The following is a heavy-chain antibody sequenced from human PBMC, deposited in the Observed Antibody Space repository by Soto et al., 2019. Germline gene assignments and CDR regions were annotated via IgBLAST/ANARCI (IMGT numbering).Heavy chain of an antibody. D-gene: IGHD1-1*01. J-gene: IGHJ6*02. CDR2: VYSTGGT. CDR1: SGPTSSHN. CDR3: VRQGIGNLHGLVDV. V-gene: IGHV4-59*08. Sequence: QVQLQQSGPGLVKPSETLSLTCSVSSGPTSSHNWGWIRQTPGRGLEWIGYVYSTGGTSYNPSLNRRVTISADTSTNHISLTLTSVTDADTAVYYCVRQGIGNLHGLVDVWGQGTTVRVSS.